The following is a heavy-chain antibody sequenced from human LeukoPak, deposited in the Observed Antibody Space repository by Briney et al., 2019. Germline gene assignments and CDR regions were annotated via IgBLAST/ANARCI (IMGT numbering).Heavy chain of an antibody. CDR2: IYYGGVT. V-gene: IGHV4-59*01. CDR3: ARAGRWEGRPHAFDI. J-gene: IGHJ3*02. D-gene: IGHD1-26*01. Sequence: PSETLSLTCTVSGGSISSYYWNWIRQPPGKGLEWIGYIYYGGVTNYNPSLKSRVTISVDTSKSQFSLKLSSVTAADTAVYYCARAGRWEGRPHAFDIWGQGTMVTVSS. CDR1: GGSISSYY.